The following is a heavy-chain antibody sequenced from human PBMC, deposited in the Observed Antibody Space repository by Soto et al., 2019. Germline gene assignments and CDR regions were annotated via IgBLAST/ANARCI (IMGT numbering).Heavy chain of an antibody. V-gene: IGHV3-21*01. Sequence: PGGSLRLSCAASGFTFNRYSMNWVRQAPGKGLEWVSSVTSSSSSMLYADSVKGRFTISRDDAKDSLFLQMNSLRADDTAVYYCAREADFASSGYVLDYCGQGTLVTVSS. CDR2: VTSSSSSM. CDR1: GFTFNRYS. D-gene: IGHD3-22*01. CDR3: AREADFASSGYVLDY. J-gene: IGHJ4*02.